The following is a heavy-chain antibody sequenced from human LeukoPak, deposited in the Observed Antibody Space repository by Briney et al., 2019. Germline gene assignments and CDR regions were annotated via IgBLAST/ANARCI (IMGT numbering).Heavy chain of an antibody. V-gene: IGHV3-21*06. D-gene: IGHD1-14*01. Sequence: PGGSLRLSCVASGFIFSSYTMNWVRQAPGKGLEWVSSISISSTYINYADSVKGRFTTSRDNAWNSLYLQMDNLRAEDTAVYYCVRDMWGTYYFDYWGQGTVVTVS. CDR3: VRDMWGTYYFDY. CDR1: GFIFSSYT. CDR2: ISISSTYI. J-gene: IGHJ4*02.